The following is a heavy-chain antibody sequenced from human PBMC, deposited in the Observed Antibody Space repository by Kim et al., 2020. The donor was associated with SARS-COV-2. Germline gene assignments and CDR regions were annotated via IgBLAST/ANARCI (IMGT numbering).Heavy chain of an antibody. CDR3: ARENYYFDL. J-gene: IGHJ2*01. Sequence: WYNDYAESVKSRISINPDTSENQFALQLNSVTPEDTAMYYCARENYYFDLWGRGNLVTVSS. CDR2: WYN. D-gene: IGHD1-7*01. V-gene: IGHV6-1*01.